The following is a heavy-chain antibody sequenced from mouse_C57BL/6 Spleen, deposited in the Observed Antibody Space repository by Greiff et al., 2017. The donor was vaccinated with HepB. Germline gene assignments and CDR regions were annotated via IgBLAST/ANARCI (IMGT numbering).Heavy chain of an antibody. CDR3: ARPAGTWFAY. J-gene: IGHJ3*01. Sequence: QVHVKQPGAELVKPGASVKISCKASGYAFSSYWMNWVKQRPGKGLEWIGQIYPGDGDTNYNGKFKGKATLTADTSSSTAYMQLSSLASEDAAVYFGARPAGTWFAYWGQGARVTVSA. CDR2: IYPGDGDT. V-gene: IGHV1-80*01. D-gene: IGHD4-1*01. CDR1: GYAFSSYW.